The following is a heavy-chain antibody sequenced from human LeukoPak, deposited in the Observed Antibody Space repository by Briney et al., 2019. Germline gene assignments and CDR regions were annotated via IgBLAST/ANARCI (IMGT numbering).Heavy chain of an antibody. Sequence: GGPLRLSCAASGFTFSSYSMNWVRQAPGKGLEWVSYISSSSSTIYYGDSVKGRFTISRDNAKNSLYLQMNSLRAEDTAVYYCARDLVAWAFDIWGQGTMVTVSS. D-gene: IGHD2-15*01. J-gene: IGHJ3*02. CDR2: ISSSSSTI. V-gene: IGHV3-48*01. CDR3: ARDLVAWAFDI. CDR1: GFTFSSYS.